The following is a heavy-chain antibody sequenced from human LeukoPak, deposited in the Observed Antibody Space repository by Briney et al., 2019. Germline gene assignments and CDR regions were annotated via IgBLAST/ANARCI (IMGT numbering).Heavy chain of an antibody. D-gene: IGHD5-12*01. Sequence: PGGSLRLSCAASGFTVTSNYMSWVRQAPGQGLERVSVIYSGGSTYYADPVKGRFTISRDNSKNTLYLQMNSLRAEDTAVYYCARDSGGYGFDYWGQGTLVTVSS. J-gene: IGHJ4*02. CDR3: ARDSGGYGFDY. V-gene: IGHV3-66*01. CDR1: GFTVTSNY. CDR2: IYSGGST.